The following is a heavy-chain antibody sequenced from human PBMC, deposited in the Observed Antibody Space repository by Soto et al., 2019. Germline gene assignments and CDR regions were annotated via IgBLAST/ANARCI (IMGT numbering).Heavy chain of an antibody. Sequence: QVQLVQSGAEVKKPGASVKVSCKVSGYTLTELSMHWVRQAPGKGLEWMGGVDPEDGETIYAQKFQGRVTMTEDTSTDTAYMELSSLRSEDTAVYYCATDPDYDSSGIGPGGAFDIWGQGTMVTVSS. CDR3: ATDPDYDSSGIGPGGAFDI. CDR1: GYTLTELS. D-gene: IGHD3-22*01. CDR2: VDPEDGET. V-gene: IGHV1-24*01. J-gene: IGHJ3*02.